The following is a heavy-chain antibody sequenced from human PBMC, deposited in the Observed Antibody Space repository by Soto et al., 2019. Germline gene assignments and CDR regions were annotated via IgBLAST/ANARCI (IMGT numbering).Heavy chain of an antibody. Sequence: QVQLVQSGAEVKKPGSSVKVSCKASGGTFSSYAISWVRQAPGQGLEWMGGIIPIFGTANYAQKFQGRVTITADESTSRAYMELSSLRSEDTAVYYCARGEVVTTSYYYYGMGVWGQGTTVTVSS. V-gene: IGHV1-69*01. CDR3: ARGEVVTTSYYYYGMGV. J-gene: IGHJ6*02. CDR2: IIPIFGTA. CDR1: GGTFSSYA. D-gene: IGHD2-21*02.